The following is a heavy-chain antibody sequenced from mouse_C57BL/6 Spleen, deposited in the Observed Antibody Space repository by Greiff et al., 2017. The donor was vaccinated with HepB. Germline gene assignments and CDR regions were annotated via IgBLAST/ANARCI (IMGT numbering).Heavy chain of an antibody. D-gene: IGHD1-1*01. CDR2: ISNLAYSI. CDR3: ARRYYGSTWYFDV. V-gene: IGHV5-15*01. Sequence: EVQGVESGGGLVQPGGSLKLSCAASGFTFSDYGMAWVRQAPRKGPEWVAFISNLAYSIYYADTVTGRFTISRENAKNTLYLEMSSLRSEDTAMYYCARRYYGSTWYFDVWGTGTTVTVSS. J-gene: IGHJ1*03. CDR1: GFTFSDYG.